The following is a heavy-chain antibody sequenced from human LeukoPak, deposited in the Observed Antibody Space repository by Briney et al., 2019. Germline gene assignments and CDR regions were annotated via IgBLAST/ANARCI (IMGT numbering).Heavy chain of an antibody. J-gene: IGHJ3*02. CDR1: GGSISSYN. Sequence: PSETLSLTCGVSGGSISSYNWYWNWIRQPPGKGLEWIGYIYYTGSTKYNPSIQSRVTISVDTSKNQFSLKLSSVTAADTAVYYCARRVVVSVTSNDAFDIWGQGTMVTVSS. D-gene: IGHD2-21*02. CDR3: ARRVVVSVTSNDAFDI. V-gene: IGHV4-59*08. CDR2: IYYTGST.